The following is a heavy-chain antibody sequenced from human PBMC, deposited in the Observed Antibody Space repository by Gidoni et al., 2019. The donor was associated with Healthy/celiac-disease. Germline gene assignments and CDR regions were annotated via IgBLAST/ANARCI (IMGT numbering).Heavy chain of an antibody. CDR2: IYHSGST. CDR1: GGSISSGGYS. J-gene: IGHJ4*02. D-gene: IGHD6-13*01. V-gene: IGHV4-30-2*01. Sequence: QLQLQESGSGLVKPSQTLSLTCAVSGGSISSGGYSWSWIRQPPGKGLEWIGYIYHSGSTYYNPSLKSRVTISVDRSKNQFSLKLSSVTAADTAVYYCTRAGEAAAGTFDYWGQGTLVTVSS. CDR3: TRAGEAAAGTFDY.